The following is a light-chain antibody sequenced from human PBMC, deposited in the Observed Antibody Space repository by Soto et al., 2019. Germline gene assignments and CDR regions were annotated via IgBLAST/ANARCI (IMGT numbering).Light chain of an antibody. CDR1: QSVLSSSNNKNY. Sequence: DIVMTQSPDSLAVSLGERATINCKSSQSVLSSSNNKNYLAWYQQKPGQPPKLLIYWASTRESGVPDRFSGSGSGTDFSLTISRLQAEDVAVYYCQQYYSSLPHTFGQGTKLEIK. CDR3: QQYYSSLPHT. CDR2: WAS. J-gene: IGKJ2*01. V-gene: IGKV4-1*01.